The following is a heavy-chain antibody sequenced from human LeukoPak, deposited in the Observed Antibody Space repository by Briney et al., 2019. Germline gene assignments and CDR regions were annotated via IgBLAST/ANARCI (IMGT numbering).Heavy chain of an antibody. J-gene: IGHJ4*02. CDR2: ISAYNSNT. Sequence: VASVKVSCKASGYTFTTYGISWVRQAPGQGLEWMGWISAYNSNTKYAQKLQGRVTMTTDTSTSTAYMELRSLRSDDTAMYYCARCMSQGEVGATNYWGQGTLVTVSS. D-gene: IGHD1-26*01. V-gene: IGHV1-18*01. CDR1: GYTFTTYG. CDR3: ARCMSQGEVGATNY.